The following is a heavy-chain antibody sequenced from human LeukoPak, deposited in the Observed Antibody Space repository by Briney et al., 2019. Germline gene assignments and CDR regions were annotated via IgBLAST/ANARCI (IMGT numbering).Heavy chain of an antibody. CDR1: GGSISGFY. J-gene: IGHJ5*02. CDR3: ARDIPADL. Sequence: SETLYFTCTVSGGSISGFYWSGIRQPPGKGLEWIGYIHYSGNTNYNPSLKSRVNISLDTSENQFSLRLSSVTAADTAVYFCARDIPADLWGQGTRLTVSS. V-gene: IGHV4-59*01. CDR2: IHYSGNT.